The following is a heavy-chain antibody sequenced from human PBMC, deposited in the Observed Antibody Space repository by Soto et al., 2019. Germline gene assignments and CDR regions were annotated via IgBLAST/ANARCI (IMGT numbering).Heavy chain of an antibody. CDR1: GGSISSSNW. CDR3: ARVPILDCISTSCYGNFDY. Sequence: SETLSLTCAVSGGSISSSNWWSWVRQPPGKGLEWIGEIYHSGSTNYNPSLKSRVTISVDKSKNQFSPKLSSVTAADTAVYYCARVPILDCISTSCYGNFDYWGQGTLVTVSS. J-gene: IGHJ4*02. D-gene: IGHD2-2*01. CDR2: IYHSGST. V-gene: IGHV4-4*02.